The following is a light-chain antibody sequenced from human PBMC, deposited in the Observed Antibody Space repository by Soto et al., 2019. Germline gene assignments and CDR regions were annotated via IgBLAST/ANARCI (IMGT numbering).Light chain of an antibody. CDR1: QSVSSN. Sequence: EIVITQSPATLSVSPGERATLSCRASQSVSSNLAWYQQKPGQAPRLLIYGASTRATGIPARFSGIGSGTEFTLTISSLQSEDFAVYYCQQYNNWPTYTFGQGAKLEIK. V-gene: IGKV3-15*01. J-gene: IGKJ2*01. CDR3: QQYNNWPTYT. CDR2: GAS.